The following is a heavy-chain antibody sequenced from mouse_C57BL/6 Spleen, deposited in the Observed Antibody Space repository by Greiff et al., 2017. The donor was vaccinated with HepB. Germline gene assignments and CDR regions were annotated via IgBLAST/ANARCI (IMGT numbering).Heavy chain of an antibody. J-gene: IGHJ4*01. CDR3: ERSAYYSNYDAMDY. Sequence: VQLQQSGPELVKPGASVKISCKASGYAFSSSWMNWVKQRPGKGLEWIGRIYPGDGDTNYNGKFKGKATLTADKSSSTAYMQLSSLTSEDSAVYFGERSAYYSNYDAMDYWGQGTSVTVSS. CDR2: IYPGDGDT. D-gene: IGHD2-5*01. V-gene: IGHV1-82*01. CDR1: GYAFSSSW.